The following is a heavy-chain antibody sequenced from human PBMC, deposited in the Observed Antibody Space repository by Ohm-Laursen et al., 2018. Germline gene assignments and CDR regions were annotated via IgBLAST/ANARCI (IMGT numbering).Heavy chain of an antibody. V-gene: IGHV3-21*04. J-gene: IGHJ5*01. CDR1: GFTFSSYS. D-gene: IGHD2-2*02. CDR2: ISSSSSYI. CDR3: ARGHTRTWYDS. Sequence: SLRLSCAASGFTFSSYSINWVRQAPGKGLEWVSSISSSSSYIYYADSVKGRFTISRDNAKNSLYLQMNGLRAEDTAVYYCARGHTRTWYDSWGQGTLVTVSS.